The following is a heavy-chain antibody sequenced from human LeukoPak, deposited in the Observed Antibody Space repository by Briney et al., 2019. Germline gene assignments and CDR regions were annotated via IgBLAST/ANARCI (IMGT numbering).Heavy chain of an antibody. Sequence: SETLSLTCTVSGYSISSGYYWGWIRQPPGKGLEWIGSIYHSGSTYYNPSLKSRVTISVDTSKNQFSLKMNSATAADTAVYFCARGGPTYCYDSSGYPLDYWGQGTLVTVSS. V-gene: IGHV4-38-2*02. CDR2: IYHSGST. D-gene: IGHD3-22*01. J-gene: IGHJ4*02. CDR1: GYSISSGYY. CDR3: ARGGPTYCYDSSGYPLDY.